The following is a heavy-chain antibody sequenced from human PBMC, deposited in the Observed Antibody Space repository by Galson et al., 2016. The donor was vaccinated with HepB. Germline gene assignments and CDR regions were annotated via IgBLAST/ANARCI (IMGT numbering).Heavy chain of an antibody. J-gene: IGHJ4*02. Sequence: QSGAEVKKPGESLRISCKGSGYRFTGYWIGWVRQMPGKGLEWMGIIFPGDSNTTYSTSFQGQVTISPVESINTAYLQWSSLKASDTAMYYCARHTYSTLSYFDSWGQGTLVTVSS. CDR2: IFPGDSNT. V-gene: IGHV5-51*01. D-gene: IGHD2-21*01. CDR1: GYRFTGYW. CDR3: ARHTYSTLSYFDS.